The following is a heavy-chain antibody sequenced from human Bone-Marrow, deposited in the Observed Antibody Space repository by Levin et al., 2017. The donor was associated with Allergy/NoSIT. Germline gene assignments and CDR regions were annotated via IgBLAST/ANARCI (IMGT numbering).Heavy chain of an antibody. CDR3: ARAPLQRGWNVLGGGFDY. D-gene: IGHD1-1*01. J-gene: IGHJ4*02. Sequence: SQTLSLTCTVSGGSISSGGYYWSWIRQHPGKGLEWIGYIYYSGSTYYNPSLKSRVTISVDTSKNQFSLKLSSVTAADTAVYYCARAPLQRGWNVLGGGFDYWGQGTLVTVSS. CDR1: GGSISSGGYY. V-gene: IGHV4-31*03. CDR2: IYYSGST.